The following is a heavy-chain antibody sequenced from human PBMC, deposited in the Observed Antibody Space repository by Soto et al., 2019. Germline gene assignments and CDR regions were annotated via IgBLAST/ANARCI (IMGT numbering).Heavy chain of an antibody. CDR3: ARGYYYDGSGYYPGAFDS. CDR1: GYTFTSYY. V-gene: IGHV1-46*01. CDR2: INPSGGST. Sequence: ASVKVSCKASGYTFTSYYMHWVRQAPGQGLEWMGIINPSGGSTSYAQKFQGRVTMTRDTSTSTVYMELSSLRSEDTAVYYCARGYYYDGSGYYPGAFDSWGQGTMVTVSS. J-gene: IGHJ3*02. D-gene: IGHD3-22*01.